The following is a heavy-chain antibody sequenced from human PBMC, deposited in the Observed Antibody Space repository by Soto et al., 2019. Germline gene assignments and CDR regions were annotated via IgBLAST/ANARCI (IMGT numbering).Heavy chain of an antibody. CDR3: ARARGITIFGVGGYYMDV. J-gene: IGHJ6*03. CDR2: IYYSGST. Sequence: PSETLSLTCTVSGGSISSYYGSWIRQPPGKGLEWIGYIYYSGSTNYNPSLKSRVTISVDTSKNQFSLKLSSVTAADTAVYYCARARGITIFGVGGYYMDVWGKGTTVTVSS. CDR1: GGSISSYY. V-gene: IGHV4-59*01. D-gene: IGHD3-3*01.